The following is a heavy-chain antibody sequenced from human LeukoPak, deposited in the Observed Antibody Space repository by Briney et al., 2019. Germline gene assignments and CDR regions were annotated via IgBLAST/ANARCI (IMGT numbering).Heavy chain of an antibody. CDR1: GFTFSSYA. CDR3: AKAWLEQGGMFDY. J-gene: IGHJ4*02. V-gene: IGHV3-23*01. Sequence: GGSLRLSCAASGFTFSSYAMSWVRQAPGEGLEWVPLLSGSGGSTYYADSVKGRFTISRDNSKNTLYLQMNSLRAEDTAVYYCAKAWLEQGGMFDYWGQGTPVTVSS. D-gene: IGHD1/OR15-1a*01. CDR2: LSGSGGST.